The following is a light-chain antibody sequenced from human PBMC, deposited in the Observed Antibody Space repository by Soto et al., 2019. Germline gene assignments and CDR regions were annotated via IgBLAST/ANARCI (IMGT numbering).Light chain of an antibody. CDR3: GSSTVSITYV. V-gene: IGLV2-14*01. CDR2: EVT. CDR1: TSDVGGYNY. Sequence: QSVLTHPSAVSGSLGQSITISCTGTTSDVGGYNYVSWYQQHPGKAPILMIYEVTNRPSGVSKRFSGSKSGNTASLTICGLQVEDEAEYFCGSSTVSITYVLGTWTKLTVL. J-gene: IGLJ1*01.